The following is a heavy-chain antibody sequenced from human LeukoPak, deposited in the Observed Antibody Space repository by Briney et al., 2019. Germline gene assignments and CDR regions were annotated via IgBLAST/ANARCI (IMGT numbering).Heavy chain of an antibody. Sequence: ASVKVSCKASGYTFTGYYMHWVRQAPGQGLEWMGWINPNSGGTNYAQKFQGRVTMTRDTSISTAYMELSRLRSDDTAVYYCARASGCSSGCPDYWGQGTLVTVSS. J-gene: IGHJ4*02. D-gene: IGHD6-19*01. CDR3: ARASGCSSGCPDY. CDR1: GYTFTGYY. V-gene: IGHV1-2*02. CDR2: INPNSGGT.